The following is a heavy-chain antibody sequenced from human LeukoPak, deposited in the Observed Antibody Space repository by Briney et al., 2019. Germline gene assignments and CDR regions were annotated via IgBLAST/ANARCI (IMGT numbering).Heavy chain of an antibody. CDR3: ARDVLGATCGFDF. Sequence: GASVNVSCKASGYPFTSNGISWVRQAPGQGLEWMGWIGADSANTKYAQKLQGRVTMTADTSTTTVYMELRSLRSDDTALYYCARDVLGATCGFDFWGQGTLVTVSS. CDR1: GYPFTSNG. D-gene: IGHD1-26*01. J-gene: IGHJ4*02. CDR2: IGADSANT. V-gene: IGHV1-18*01.